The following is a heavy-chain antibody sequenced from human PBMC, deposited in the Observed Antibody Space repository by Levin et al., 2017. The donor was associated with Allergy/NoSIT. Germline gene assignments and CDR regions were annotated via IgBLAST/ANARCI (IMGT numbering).Heavy chain of an antibody. V-gene: IGHV3-30*18. J-gene: IGHJ2*01. CDR1: GFTFSSYG. CDR3: AKEANYGERVYWYFDL. Sequence: GESLKISCAASGFTFSSYGMHWVRQAPGKGLEWVAVISYDGSNKYYADSVKGRFTISRDNSKNTLYLQMNSLRAEDTAVYYCAKEANYGERVYWYFDLWGRGTLVTVSS. CDR2: ISYDGSNK. D-gene: IGHD4-17*01.